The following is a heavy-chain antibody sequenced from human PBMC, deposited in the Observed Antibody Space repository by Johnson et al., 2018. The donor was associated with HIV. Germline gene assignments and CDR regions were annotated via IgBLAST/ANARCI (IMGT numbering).Heavy chain of an antibody. J-gene: IGHJ3*02. V-gene: IGHV3-30*18. CDR1: GFTFSSYG. CDR2: ISYDGSNK. Sequence: QVQLVESGGGVVQPGRSLRLSCAASGFTFSSYGMHWVRQAPGKGLEWVAVISYDGSNKYYADSVKGRFTICRDNSKNTLYLQMNSLRAEDTAVYYCAKESAQGAFDSWGQGTMVTVSS. CDR3: AKESAQGAFDS.